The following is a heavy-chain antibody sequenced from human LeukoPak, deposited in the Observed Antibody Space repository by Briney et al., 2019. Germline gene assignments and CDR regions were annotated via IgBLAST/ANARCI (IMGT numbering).Heavy chain of an antibody. CDR1: GYTFTRYY. V-gene: IGHV1-46*01. CDR2: VNPSVGNT. Sequence: ASVKVSCKASGYTFTRYYIHWVRQAPGQGLEWMGIVNPSVGNTNYAQKFQGRVTMTRDTSTSTVYMELSSLRSGDTAVYYCARGDSRRAFDIWGQGTMVTVSS. J-gene: IGHJ3*02. CDR3: ARGDSRRAFDI. D-gene: IGHD3-22*01.